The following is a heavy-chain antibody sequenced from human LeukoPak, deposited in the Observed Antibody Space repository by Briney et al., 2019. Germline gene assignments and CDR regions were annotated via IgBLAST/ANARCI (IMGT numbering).Heavy chain of an antibody. Sequence: GGSLRLSCAVSGFTFSGFWMSWSRQAPGEGLEWVASINSDGSEGYYADVVKGRFTISRDNAKNSLYLQMNCLRAEDTAVYYCARALAAAGSYWGQGTLVTVSS. J-gene: IGHJ4*02. CDR1: GFTFSGFW. V-gene: IGHV3-7*01. CDR2: INSDGSEG. D-gene: IGHD6-25*01. CDR3: ARALAAAGSY.